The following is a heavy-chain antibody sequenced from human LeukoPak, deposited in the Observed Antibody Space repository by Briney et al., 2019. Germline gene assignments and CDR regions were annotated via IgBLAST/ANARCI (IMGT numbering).Heavy chain of an antibody. Sequence: PGGSLRLSCAASGFTLSSYAMSWVRQGPGKGLEWVSAISVSGNTYHADSVKGRFTISRDSSKNTLYLQMNSLRAGDAAVYYCTTIRGFCSGRSCLGYWGQGTLVTVSS. CDR1: GFTLSSYA. CDR2: ISVSGNT. J-gene: IGHJ4*02. V-gene: IGHV3-23*01. CDR3: TTIRGFCSGRSCLGY. D-gene: IGHD2-15*01.